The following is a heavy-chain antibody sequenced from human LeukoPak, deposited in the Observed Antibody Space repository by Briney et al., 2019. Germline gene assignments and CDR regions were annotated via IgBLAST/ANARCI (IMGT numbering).Heavy chain of an antibody. CDR2: IIPIFGTA. V-gene: IGHV1-69*13. Sequence: SVKVSCKASGGTFSSYAINWVRQAPGQGLEWMGGIIPIFGTANYAQKFQGRVTITADESTSTAYMELSSLRSEDTAVYYCAREGTVVTQKASDAFDIWGQGTMVTVSS. CDR1: GGTFSSYA. D-gene: IGHD4-23*01. J-gene: IGHJ3*02. CDR3: AREGTVVTQKASDAFDI.